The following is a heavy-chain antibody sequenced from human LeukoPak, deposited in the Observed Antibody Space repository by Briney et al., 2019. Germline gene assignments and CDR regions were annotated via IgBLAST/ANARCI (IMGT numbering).Heavy chain of an antibody. CDR1: GFTFSSYG. D-gene: IGHD3-22*01. Sequence: PGRSLRLSCAASGFTFSSYGMHWVRQAPGKGLEWVAVISYDGSNKYYADSVKGRFTISRDNSKNTLYLQMNSLRAEDTAVYYCAKDLSYDSSGYYFNWGQGTLVTVSS. CDR3: AKDLSYDSSGYYFN. J-gene: IGHJ4*02. V-gene: IGHV3-30*18. CDR2: ISYDGSNK.